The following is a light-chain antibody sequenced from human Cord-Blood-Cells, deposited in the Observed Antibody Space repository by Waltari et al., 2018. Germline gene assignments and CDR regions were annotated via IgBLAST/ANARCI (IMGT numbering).Light chain of an antibody. J-gene: IGKJ5*01. Sequence: EIVLTQSPATLSLSPGERATLSCRASQSVSSYLSWYQQKPGQAPRLLIYDAPNRATGIPARFSGSGSGTDFTLTISSLEPEDFAVYYCQHRSNWPPITFGQGTRLEIK. CDR3: QHRSNWPPIT. CDR1: QSVSSY. CDR2: DAP. V-gene: IGKV3-11*01.